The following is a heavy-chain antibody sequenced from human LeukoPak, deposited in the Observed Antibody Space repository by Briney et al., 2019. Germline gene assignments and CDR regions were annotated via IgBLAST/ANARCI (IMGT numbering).Heavy chain of an antibody. CDR1: GFTVSSNY. CDR2: IDLHGNEK. V-gene: IGHV3-7*01. CDR3: TCDLDRSDGL. J-gene: IGHJ3*01. D-gene: IGHD2-8*01. Sequence: GGSLRLSCAASGFTVSSNYMSWVRQAPGKGLEWVANIDLHGNEKYYVDSVKGRFTISRDNAKNSLYLQMNSLRAEDTAVYYCTCDLDRSDGLWGQGTMVTVSS.